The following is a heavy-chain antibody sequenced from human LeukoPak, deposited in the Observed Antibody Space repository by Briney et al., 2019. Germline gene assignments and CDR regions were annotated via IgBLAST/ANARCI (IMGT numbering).Heavy chain of an antibody. Sequence: ASVKASCKASGYSFISYGIRWVRQAPGQGPEWIGWISTDNGDTNYIQKVQGRVTRTTDTSTTTAYMELRSPRSDATAVYYCARDIRGYCVGLSCSSPRLYYMDVWGKGATVTVSS. CDR1: GYSFISYG. D-gene: IGHD2-15*01. CDR3: ARDIRGYCVGLSCSSPRLYYMDV. J-gene: IGHJ6*03. CDR2: ISTDNGDT. V-gene: IGHV1-18*01.